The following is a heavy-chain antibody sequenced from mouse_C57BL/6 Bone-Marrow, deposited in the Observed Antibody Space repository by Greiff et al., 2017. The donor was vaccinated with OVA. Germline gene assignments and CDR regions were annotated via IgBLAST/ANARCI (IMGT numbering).Heavy chain of an antibody. CDR2: IYPGSGST. Sequence: QVQLQQPGAELVKPGASVKMSCKASGYTFTSYWITWVKQRPGQGLEWIGDIYPGSGSTNYNEKFKSKATLTVDTSSSTAYMQLSSLTSEDSAVYYCARGGIVIKDYYAMDYWGQGTSVTVSS. CDR1: GYTFTSYW. CDR3: ARGGIVIKDYYAMDY. V-gene: IGHV1-55*01. D-gene: IGHD2-5*01. J-gene: IGHJ4*01.